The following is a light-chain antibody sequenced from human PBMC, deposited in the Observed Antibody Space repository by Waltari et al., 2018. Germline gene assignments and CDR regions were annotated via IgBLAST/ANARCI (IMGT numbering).Light chain of an antibody. CDR1: SSHIGNHL. CDR2: HDD. CDR3: AAWDDSLNGYV. Sequence: QSVLIQPPSVSEAPRQRVTISCSGSSSHIGNHLVNWYQQHPGEAPKLLVYHDDLLPSGVSDRFSGSKSGTSASLAISGLQSDDDADYYCAAWDDSLNGYVFGTGTRLTVL. V-gene: IGLV1-36*01. J-gene: IGLJ1*01.